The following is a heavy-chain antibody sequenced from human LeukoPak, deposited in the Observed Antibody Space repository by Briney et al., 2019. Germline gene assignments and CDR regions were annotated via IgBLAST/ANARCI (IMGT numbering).Heavy chain of an antibody. Sequence: GGSLRLSCAASGFTFSSYAMSWVRQAPGKGLEWVSAFSGSGGSTYYADSVKGRFTISRDNSKNTLYLQMNSLRAEDTAVYYCAKSPYSYYDILTGYRDWYFDLWGRGTLVTVSS. CDR2: FSGSGGST. V-gene: IGHV3-23*01. CDR1: GFTFSSYA. D-gene: IGHD3-9*01. J-gene: IGHJ2*01. CDR3: AKSPYSYYDILTGYRDWYFDL.